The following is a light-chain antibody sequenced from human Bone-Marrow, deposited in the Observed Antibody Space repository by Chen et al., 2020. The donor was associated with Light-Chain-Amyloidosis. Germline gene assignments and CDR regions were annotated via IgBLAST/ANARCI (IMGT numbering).Light chain of an antibody. Sequence: QSALTQPASVSGSPGQSITISCTGGISDVGAHNYVSWYQKLPGKAPKLIIYDVSNRPSGVSDRFSRSKSGNTASLTMSGLQAEDEAYFYCSSYTTSDSYVFGTGTKVSVL. CDR1: ISDVGAHNY. CDR3: SSYTTSDSYV. V-gene: IGLV2-14*03. CDR2: DVS. J-gene: IGLJ1*01.